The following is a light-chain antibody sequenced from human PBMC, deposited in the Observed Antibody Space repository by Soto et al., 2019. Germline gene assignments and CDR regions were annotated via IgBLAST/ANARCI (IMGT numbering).Light chain of an antibody. J-gene: IGKJ4*01. Sequence: IQMTQSPSSLSASVGDRVTITCRAGQTINRFLSWYQQKPGKAPRLLIYSASSLQSGVPLRFSGSGSGTDFSLTINGLQPDDFATYYCQQSYSTLRPTFGARTKVDI. V-gene: IGKV1-39*01. CDR3: QQSYSTLRPT. CDR2: SAS. CDR1: QTINRF.